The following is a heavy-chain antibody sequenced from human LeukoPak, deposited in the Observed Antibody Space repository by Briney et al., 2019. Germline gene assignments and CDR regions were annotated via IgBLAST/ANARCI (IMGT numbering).Heavy chain of an antibody. CDR3: ARRLGRDYGGNSVHAFDI. CDR1: GGSISSSSYY. D-gene: IGHD4-23*01. Sequence: SETLSLTCTVSGGSISSSSYYWGWLRQPPGMGLEWLVSIYYSGSTYYNPSLKSRVTISVDTSKNQFSLKLSSVTAADTAVYYCARRLGRDYGGNSVHAFDIWGQGTMVTVSS. J-gene: IGHJ3*02. CDR2: IYYSGST. V-gene: IGHV4-39*01.